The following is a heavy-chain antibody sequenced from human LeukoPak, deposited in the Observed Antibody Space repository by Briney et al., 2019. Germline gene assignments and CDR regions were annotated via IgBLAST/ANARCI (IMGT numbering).Heavy chain of an antibody. D-gene: IGHD2-2*01. Sequence: SETLSLTCTVSGGSISSGGYYWSWIRQHPGKGLEWIGYIYYSGSTYYNPSLKSRVTISVDTSKNQFSLKLSSVTAADTAVYYCARVEVGYCSSTSCYGGAHFDYWGQGTLVTVSS. CDR2: IYYSGST. J-gene: IGHJ4*02. CDR3: ARVEVGYCSSTSCYGGAHFDY. CDR1: GGSISSGGYY. V-gene: IGHV4-31*03.